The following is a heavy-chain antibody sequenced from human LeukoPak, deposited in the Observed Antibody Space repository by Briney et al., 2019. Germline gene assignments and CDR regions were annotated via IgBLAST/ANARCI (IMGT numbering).Heavy chain of an antibody. J-gene: IGHJ4*02. D-gene: IGHD3-10*01. Sequence: SETLSLTCTVSAGSSGSGGYSWSWIRQHPGKGLEWIGSIYYSGSTYYNPSLKSRVTISVDTSKNQFSLKLSSVTAADTAVYYCAREDRADDYWGQGTLVTVSS. CDR1: AGSSGSGGYS. CDR2: IYYSGST. V-gene: IGHV4-39*07. CDR3: AREDRADDY.